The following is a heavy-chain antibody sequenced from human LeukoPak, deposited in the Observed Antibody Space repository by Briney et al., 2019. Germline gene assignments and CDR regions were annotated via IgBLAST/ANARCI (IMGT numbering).Heavy chain of an antibody. CDR2: IKQDGSEK. D-gene: IGHD1-26*01. CDR1: GFTFSSYW. J-gene: IGHJ4*02. Sequence: GGSLRLSCAASGFTFSSYWMSWVRQAPGKGLEWVANIKQDGSEKYYVDSVKGRFTISRDNAKNSLYLQMNSLRAEDTAVYYCAKDGEVGATRPLNYFDYWGQGTLVTVSS. CDR3: AKDGEVGATRPLNYFDY. V-gene: IGHV3-7*01.